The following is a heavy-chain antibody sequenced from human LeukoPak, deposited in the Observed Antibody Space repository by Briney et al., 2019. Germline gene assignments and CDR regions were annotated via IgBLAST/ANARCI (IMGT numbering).Heavy chain of an antibody. CDR2: INPNSGGT. CDR1: GYTFTGYY. V-gene: IGHV1-2*02. Sequence: ASVKVSCKASGYTFTGYYMHWVRQAPGQGLEWMGWINPNSGGTNYAQKFQGRVTMTRDTSISTAYMELSSLRYEDTAVYYCARGSRYYGSGSYIAPIGGDFDYWGQGTLVTVSS. D-gene: IGHD3-10*01. J-gene: IGHJ4*02. CDR3: ARGSRYYGSGSYIAPIGGDFDY.